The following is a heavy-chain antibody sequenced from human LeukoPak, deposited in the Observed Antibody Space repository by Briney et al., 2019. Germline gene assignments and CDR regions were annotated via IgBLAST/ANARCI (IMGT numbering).Heavy chain of an antibody. J-gene: IGHJ4*02. Sequence: EPLSLSCTASGGSIRTDYWSWLRQPPGKGLEWIGDINYSGSPNYNPSLKSRVTISADTSKNQCPLKLRSLTAAESALVHCETRVRTYSYDSSGYYWDYWGQGTLVTVSS. CDR1: GGSIRTDY. CDR3: ETRVRTYSYDSSGYYWDY. D-gene: IGHD3-22*01. CDR2: INYSGSP. V-gene: IGHV4-59*03.